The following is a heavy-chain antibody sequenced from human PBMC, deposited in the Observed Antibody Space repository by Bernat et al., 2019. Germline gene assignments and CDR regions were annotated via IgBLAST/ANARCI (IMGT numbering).Heavy chain of an antibody. V-gene: IGHV3-23*04. CDR2: INSGSGST. Sequence: EVQLVETGGGLVQPGGSLRLSCAASGFTFSLYGLTWVRQAPGKGLEWVSTINSGSGSTYYADSVKGRFTISRDNSKNTLSLQMNSLKPEDTAVYYCATRGGGWSLYFDFWGQGVLVTVSS. CDR3: ATRGGGWSLYFDF. CDR1: GFTFSLYG. J-gene: IGHJ4*02. D-gene: IGHD6-19*01.